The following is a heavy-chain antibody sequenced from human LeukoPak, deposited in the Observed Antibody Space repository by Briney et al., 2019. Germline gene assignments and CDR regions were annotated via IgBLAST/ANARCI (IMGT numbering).Heavy chain of an antibody. CDR1: GYTFSDYW. D-gene: IGHD2-15*01. V-gene: IGHV3-7*02. Sequence: GGSLRLSCTASGYTFSDYWMDWARQAPGKGLEWVANIKPDGSEIYYVDAVKGRFTISRDNAKNSLYMQMNSLRAEDTAVYYCTRSLDYWGQGTLVTVSS. CDR2: IKPDGSEI. J-gene: IGHJ4*02. CDR3: TRSLDY.